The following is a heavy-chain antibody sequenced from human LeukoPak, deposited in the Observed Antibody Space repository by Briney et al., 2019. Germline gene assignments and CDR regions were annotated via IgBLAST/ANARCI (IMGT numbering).Heavy chain of an antibody. D-gene: IGHD6-13*01. CDR2: MNPNSGST. CDR3: ARGPAAHDLYYYYMDV. V-gene: IGHV1-8*01. J-gene: IGHJ6*03. Sequence: GASVKVSCKASGYTFTSYDINWVRQATGQGLEWMGWMNPNSGSTGYAQKFQGRVTMTRNTSISTAYMELSSLRSEDTAVYYCARGPAAHDLYYYYMDVWGKGTTVTVSS. CDR1: GYTFTSYD.